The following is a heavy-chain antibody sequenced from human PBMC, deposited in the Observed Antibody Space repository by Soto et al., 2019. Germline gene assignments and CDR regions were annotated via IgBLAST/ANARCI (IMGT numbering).Heavy chain of an antibody. CDR3: ARADGDSSGWYDAFDAFDI. CDR2: IYYSGST. V-gene: IGHV4-59*01. D-gene: IGHD6-19*01. Sequence: SETLSLTCTGSGGSISSYDWSWIRQPPGKGLEWIGYIYYSGSTNYNPSLKSRVTISVDTSKNQFSLKLSSVTAADTAVYYCARADGDSSGWYDAFDAFDIWGQGTMVTVSS. CDR1: GGSISSYD. J-gene: IGHJ3*02.